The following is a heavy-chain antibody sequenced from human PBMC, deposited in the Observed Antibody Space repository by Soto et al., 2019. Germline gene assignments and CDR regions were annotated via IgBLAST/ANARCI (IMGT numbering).Heavy chain of an antibody. CDR3: VRGDPKGYCSGGSCYSHYYMDV. J-gene: IGHJ6*03. CDR1: GYTFTGYY. CDR2: INPNSGGT. V-gene: IGHV1-2*04. Sequence: ASVKVSCKASGYTFTGYYMHWVRQAPGQGLEWMGWINPNSGGTNYAQKFQGWVTMTRDTSISTAYMELSRLRSDDMAVYYCVRGDPKGYCSGGSCYSHYYMDVWGKGTTVTVSS. D-gene: IGHD2-15*01.